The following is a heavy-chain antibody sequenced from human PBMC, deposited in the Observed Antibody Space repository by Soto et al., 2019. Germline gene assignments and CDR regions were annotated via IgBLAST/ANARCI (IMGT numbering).Heavy chain of an antibody. J-gene: IGHJ3*02. V-gene: IGHV4-34*01. Sequence: QVQLQQWGAGLLKPSETLSLTCAVYGGSFSGYYWSWIRQPPGKGLEWIGEINHSGSTNYNPSLKSRVTISVDTSKNQFSLKLSSVTAADTAVYYCARAKGGSSWYDDAFDIWGQGTMVTVSS. D-gene: IGHD6-13*01. CDR1: GGSFSGYY. CDR2: INHSGST. CDR3: ARAKGGSSWYDDAFDI.